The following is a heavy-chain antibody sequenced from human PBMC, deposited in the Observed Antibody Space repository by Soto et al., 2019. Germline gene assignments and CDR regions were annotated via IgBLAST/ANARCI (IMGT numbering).Heavy chain of an antibody. D-gene: IGHD6-25*01. CDR3: AKDQRGFSSAARMDY. CDR1: GFTFSNYA. CDR2: ISGSGSST. Sequence: EVYLLESGGGLVQPGGSLRLSCAASGFTFSNYAMTWVRQAPGKGLEWVSSISGSGSSTFYADSVKGRFTISRDKSTRTLYLQMNSLRAEDTAIYYCAKDQRGFSSAARMDYWGQGTLVTVSS. V-gene: IGHV3-23*01. J-gene: IGHJ4*02.